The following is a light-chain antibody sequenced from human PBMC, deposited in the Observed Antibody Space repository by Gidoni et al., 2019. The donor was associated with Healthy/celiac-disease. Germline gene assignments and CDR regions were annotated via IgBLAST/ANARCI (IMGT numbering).Light chain of an antibody. CDR3: QAWDSSCVV. CDR2: QDS. Sequence: SYKLTQPPSVSVSPGQTASITCSGDKLGDKYACWYQQKPGQSPVLVIYQDSKRPSGIPERFSGSNSGNTATLTISGTQAMDEADYYCQAWDSSCVVFGGGTKLTVL. CDR1: KLGDKY. V-gene: IGLV3-1*01. J-gene: IGLJ2*01.